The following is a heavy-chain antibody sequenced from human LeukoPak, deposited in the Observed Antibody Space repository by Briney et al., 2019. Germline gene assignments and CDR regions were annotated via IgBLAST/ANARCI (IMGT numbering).Heavy chain of an antibody. CDR2: IYPADSDT. V-gene: IGHV5-51*01. J-gene: IGHJ2*01. CDR1: GYIFTSYW. Sequence: PGESLKISCKASGYIFTSYWIGWVRQMPGKGLEWMGIIYPADSDTRYSPSFQGQVTISADKSISTAFLQWSSLKASDTAMYYCARGPRWYFDLWGRGTLVTVSS. CDR3: ARGPRWYFDL.